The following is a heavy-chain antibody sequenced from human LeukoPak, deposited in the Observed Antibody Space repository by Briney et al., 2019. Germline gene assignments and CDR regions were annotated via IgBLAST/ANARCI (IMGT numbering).Heavy chain of an antibody. CDR3: ARDDYRGVTNFDP. V-gene: IGHV4-59*01. CDR2: ISYTGST. J-gene: IGHJ5*02. D-gene: IGHD3-10*01. Sequence: TSETLCLTCTVSGGSISPYFWSWMRQTPGKGLEWIGYISYTGSTNYNPALKSRVTISVDTSKNQFSLQLTSVTAADTAVYYCARDDYRGVTNFDPWGQRTLVTVSS. CDR1: GGSISPYF.